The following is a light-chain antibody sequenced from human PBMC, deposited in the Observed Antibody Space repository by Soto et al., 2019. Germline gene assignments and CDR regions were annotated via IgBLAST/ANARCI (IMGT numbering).Light chain of an antibody. CDR1: QSISNY. Sequence: DIQMTQSPSSLSASVGDSVTIICRASQSISNYLNWYQQKPGKAPKLLIYAASTLQSGIPLRFSGSGSGTDFTLTISSLQPDDFATYYCQQSYRTPRTFGQGTKLEIK. J-gene: IGKJ2*01. V-gene: IGKV1-39*01. CDR3: QQSYRTPRT. CDR2: AAS.